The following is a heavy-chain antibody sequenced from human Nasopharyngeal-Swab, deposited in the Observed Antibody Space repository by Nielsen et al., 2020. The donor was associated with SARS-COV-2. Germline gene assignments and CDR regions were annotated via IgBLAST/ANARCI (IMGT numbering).Heavy chain of an antibody. J-gene: IGHJ6*03. V-gene: IGHV3-9*01. CDR3: AKDMSPNTYYYYMDV. Sequence: SLKISCAASGFTFSSYEMNWVRQAPGKGLEWVSGISWNSGSIGYADSVKGRFTISRDNAKNSLYLQMNSLRAEDTALYYCAKDMSPNTYYYYMDVWGKGTTVTVSS. CDR2: ISWNSGSI. CDR1: GFTFSSYE.